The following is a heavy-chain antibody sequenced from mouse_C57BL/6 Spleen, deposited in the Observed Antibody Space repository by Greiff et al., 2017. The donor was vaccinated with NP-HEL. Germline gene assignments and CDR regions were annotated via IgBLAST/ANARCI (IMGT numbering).Heavy chain of an antibody. CDR1: GFSLTSYG. CDR2: IWSGGST. V-gene: IGHV2-2*01. CDR3: ARNRPGYFDY. Sequence: VQLQQSGPGLVQPSQSLSITCTVSGFSLTSYGVHWVRQSPGKGLEWLGVIWSGGSTDYNAAFISRLSISKDNSKSQVFFKMNSLQADDTAIYSCARNRPGYFDYGGQGTTLTVSS. J-gene: IGHJ2*01.